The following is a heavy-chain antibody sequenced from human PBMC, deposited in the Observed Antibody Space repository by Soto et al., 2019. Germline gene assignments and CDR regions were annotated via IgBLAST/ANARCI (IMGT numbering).Heavy chain of an antibody. CDR3: AREFYLGVGQAATWSYGMDG. Sequence: SGPLSLTCTVSGGSISIYYWSWIRQPAGKGLEWIGGIYTSGLTNYNPTLKSRVTMSVDTSKNQFSLKLGSVAAADTAVYYCAREFYLGVGQAATWSYGMDGCGQGPTVTVS. V-gene: IGHV4-4*07. D-gene: IGHD2-2*01. CDR1: GGSISIYY. CDR2: IYTSGLT. J-gene: IGHJ6*02.